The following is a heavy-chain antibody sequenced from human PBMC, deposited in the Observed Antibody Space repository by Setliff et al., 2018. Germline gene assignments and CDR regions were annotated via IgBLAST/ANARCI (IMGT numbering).Heavy chain of an antibody. CDR1: GGSISSGGYY. Sequence: SETLSLTCTVSGGSISSGGYYWSWIRQHPGKGLEWIGYIYYSGSTYYNPSLKSRVTISVDASKNQFSLKLSSVTAADTAVYYCAREVGYYDSSGYPDVWGKGTTVTVSS. J-gene: IGHJ6*04. CDR2: IYYSGST. V-gene: IGHV4-31*03. CDR3: AREVGYYDSSGYPDV. D-gene: IGHD3-22*01.